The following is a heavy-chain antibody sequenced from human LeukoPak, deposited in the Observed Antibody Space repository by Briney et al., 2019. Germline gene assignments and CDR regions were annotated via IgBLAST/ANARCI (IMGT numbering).Heavy chain of an antibody. CDR2: IYYAGST. V-gene: IGHV4-39*01. CDR1: GGSISSSSYY. J-gene: IGHJ4*02. CDR3: ARQNTVTIPFDY. Sequence: SETLSLTCTVSGGSISSSSYYWGWIRQPPGKGLEWIVNIYYAGSTYYNPSLTSRVTISVDTSKSQFSLKLSSVTAADTAVYYCARQNTVTIPFDYWGQGTLVTVSS. D-gene: IGHD4-17*01.